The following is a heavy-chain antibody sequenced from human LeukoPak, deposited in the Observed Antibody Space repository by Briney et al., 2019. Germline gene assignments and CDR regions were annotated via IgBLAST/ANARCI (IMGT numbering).Heavy chain of an antibody. D-gene: IGHD3-3*01. CDR3: AKDSYFQDFWSGYPDY. J-gene: IGHJ4*02. CDR1: GFTFSSYA. CDR2: ISGSGGST. Sequence: GGSLRLPCAASGFTFSSYAMSWVRQAPGKGLEWVSAISGSGGSTYYADSVKGRFTISRDNSKNTLYLQTNSLRAEDTAVYYCAKDSYFQDFWSGYPDYWGQGTLVTVSS. V-gene: IGHV3-23*01.